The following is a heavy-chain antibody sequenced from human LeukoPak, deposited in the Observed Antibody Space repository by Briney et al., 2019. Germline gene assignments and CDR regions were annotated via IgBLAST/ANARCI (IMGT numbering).Heavy chain of an antibody. CDR3: AKDWILLFLRPLRSSYMAV. CDR2: ISYDGSNT. D-gene: IGHD2-2*03. J-gene: IGHJ6*03. V-gene: IGHV3-30*18. CDR1: GFRSKSYG. Sequence: GRSLRLSRAPAGFRSKSYGMHWGRQAPGKRLEWVAVISYDGSNTYYVDSVKVRFSISTDNSNNTVSPPLNSLKAEYTAIYNCAKDWILLFLRPLRSSYMAVWGKGTAVTASS.